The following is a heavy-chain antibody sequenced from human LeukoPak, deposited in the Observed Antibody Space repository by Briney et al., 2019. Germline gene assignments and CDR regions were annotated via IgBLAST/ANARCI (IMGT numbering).Heavy chain of an antibody. CDR1: GYTFTSYG. CDR3: ARDHAYYDFWSGYYRATYYGMDV. Sequence: ASVKVSCKASGYTFTSYGTSWVRQAPGQGLEWMGWISAYNGNTNYAQKLQGRVTMTTDTSTSTAYMELRSLRSDDTAVYYCARDHAYYDFWSGYYRATYYGMDVWGQGTTVTVSS. J-gene: IGHJ6*02. V-gene: IGHV1-18*01. D-gene: IGHD3-3*01. CDR2: ISAYNGNT.